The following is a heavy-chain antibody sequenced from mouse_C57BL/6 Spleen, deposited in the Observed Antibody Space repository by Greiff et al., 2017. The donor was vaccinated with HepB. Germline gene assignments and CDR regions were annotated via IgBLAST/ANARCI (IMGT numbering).Heavy chain of an antibody. CDR3: ASNYYGGGY. V-gene: IGHV1-82*01. CDR2: IYPGDGDT. CDR1: GYAFSSSW. J-gene: IGHJ2*01. D-gene: IGHD1-1*01. Sequence: QVQLQQSGPELVKPGASVKISCKASGYAFSSSWMNWVKQRPGKGLEWIGRIYPGDGDTNYNGKFKGKATLTADKSSSTAYMQLSSLTSEDSAVYFCASNYYGGGYWGQGTTLTVSS.